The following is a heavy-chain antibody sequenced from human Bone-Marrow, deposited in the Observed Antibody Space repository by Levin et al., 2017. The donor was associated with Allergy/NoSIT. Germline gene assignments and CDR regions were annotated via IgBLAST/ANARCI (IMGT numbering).Heavy chain of an antibody. V-gene: IGHV3-15*07. D-gene: IGHD3-9*01. Sequence: GESLKISCAVSGGSFTDAWLNWVRQAPGKGLEWVGRIKSKGSGGATDYATPVKGRFTISRDDSSNTLYLQMNSLRTEDTAVYYCTAQHHDMSSGYYNCDFWGQGALVTVSS. CDR3: TAQHHDMSSGYYNCDF. J-gene: IGHJ4*02. CDR2: IKSKGSGGAT. CDR1: GGSFTDAW.